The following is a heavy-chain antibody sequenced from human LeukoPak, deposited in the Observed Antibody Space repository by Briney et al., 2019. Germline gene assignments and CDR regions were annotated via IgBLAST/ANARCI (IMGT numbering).Heavy chain of an antibody. J-gene: IGHJ5*02. Sequence: TSQTLSLTCAVSGGSISSGGYSWSWIRQPPGKGLEWIGYIYHSGSTYYSPSLKSRVTISVDRSKNQFSLKLSSVTAADTVVYYCVRGTERASWFDPWGQGTLVTVSS. CDR1: GGSISSGGYS. D-gene: IGHD1-1*01. CDR3: VRGTERASWFDP. CDR2: IYHSGST. V-gene: IGHV4-30-2*01.